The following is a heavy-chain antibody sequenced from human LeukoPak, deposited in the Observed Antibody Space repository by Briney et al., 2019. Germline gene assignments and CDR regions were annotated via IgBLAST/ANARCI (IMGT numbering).Heavy chain of an antibody. CDR2: ISGSGGST. Sequence: PGGSLRLSCAASGFTYSNYAMNWVRRAPGKGLEWVSAISGSGGSTYYADSVKGRFTISRDNSKNTLYLQMNSLRAEDTAVYYCAKDFPNMITFGGVIVYWGQGTLVSVSS. J-gene: IGHJ4*02. D-gene: IGHD3-16*02. V-gene: IGHV3-23*01. CDR1: GFTYSNYA. CDR3: AKDFPNMITFGGVIVY.